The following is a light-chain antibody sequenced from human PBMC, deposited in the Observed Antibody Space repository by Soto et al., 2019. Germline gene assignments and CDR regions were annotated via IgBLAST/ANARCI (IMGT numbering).Light chain of an antibody. CDR1: PSVSSSS. CDR3: QQYGSSPT. J-gene: IGKJ5*01. V-gene: IGKV3-20*01. Sequence: IVLKQSPGTLSLSPGERATLSCRASPSVSSSSLAWYQQKPGQAPRLLIYGASSRATGIPGRFSGSGSGTDFNLNISRLEPEDFAVYYCQQYGSSPTFGQGTDWRL. CDR2: GAS.